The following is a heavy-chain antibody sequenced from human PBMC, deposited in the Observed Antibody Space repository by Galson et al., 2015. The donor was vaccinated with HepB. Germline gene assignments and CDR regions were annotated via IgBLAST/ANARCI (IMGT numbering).Heavy chain of an antibody. V-gene: IGHV3-7*01. CDR1: GFTFSSYW. J-gene: IGHJ4*02. CDR2: IKQDGSAT. CDR3: ARDEGAAGMGLTNYRVDY. Sequence: SLRLSCAASGFTFSSYWMSWVRQAPGKSLEWVGHIKQDGSATSYVDSVKGRFTISRDNAKNSLYLQINSLRAEDTAVYYCARDEGAAGMGLTNYRVDYWGQGTLVTVSS. D-gene: IGHD6-13*01.